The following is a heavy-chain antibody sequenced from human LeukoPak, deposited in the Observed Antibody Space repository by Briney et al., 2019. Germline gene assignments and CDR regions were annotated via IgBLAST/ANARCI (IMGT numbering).Heavy chain of an antibody. V-gene: IGHV4-39*07. CDR2: IFYCGST. Sequence: SVTLSLTCTVSGGSISRSRYYWGWIRPPPRKGLEWIGGIFYCGSTHYNPSLKSRVTISIGTSKKQFSLKVSPVTSASTAVYYWARATYWGGDWPDAFDLWGQGTMVTVSS. J-gene: IGHJ3*01. D-gene: IGHD2-21*02. CDR3: ARATYWGGDWPDAFDL. CDR1: GGSISRSRYY.